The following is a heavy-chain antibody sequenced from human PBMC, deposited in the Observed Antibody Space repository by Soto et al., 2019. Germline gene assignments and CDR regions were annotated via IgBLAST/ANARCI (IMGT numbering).Heavy chain of an antibody. V-gene: IGHV4-31*03. CDR1: VASISSGGYY. CDR3: ARESKYDTSGYPPWFAP. CDR2: IYYSGST. J-gene: IGHJ5*02. Sequence: QVQLQESGPGLVKPSQTLSLTCTVSVASISSGGYYWSWIRQHPGEGLEWIGYIYYSGSTSYNPSLKSRVTISVDTAKNQFSLKLSSETDADTAVYYCARESKYDTSGYPPWFAPWGQGTLVTVSS. D-gene: IGHD3-22*01.